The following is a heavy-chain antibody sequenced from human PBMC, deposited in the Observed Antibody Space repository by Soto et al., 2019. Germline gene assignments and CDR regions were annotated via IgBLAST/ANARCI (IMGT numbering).Heavy chain of an antibody. J-gene: IGHJ6*02. D-gene: IGHD1-26*01. CDR1: GGSFSGYY. V-gene: IGHV4-34*01. CDR3: PSSGPAVRNGFYYPDWCV. CDR2: INHSGTT. Sequence: SVTLSLTCSIYGGSFSGYYWRWIRQPPGKGPEWIGEINHSGTTNYNPALKSRVTILVDTSLHQFSLKLNSVTAADTATYYCPSSGPAVRNGFYYPDWCVCGQGTTVTASS.